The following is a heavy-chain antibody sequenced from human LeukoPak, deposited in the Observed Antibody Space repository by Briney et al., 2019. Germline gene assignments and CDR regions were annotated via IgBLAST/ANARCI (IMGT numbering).Heavy chain of an antibody. D-gene: IGHD6-13*01. CDR1: GGSISSSSYY. Sequence: SETLSLTCTVSGGSISSSSYYWGWIRQPPGKGLEWIGSIYYSGSTYYNPSLKSRVTISVDTSKNQFSLQLNSVTPEDTAVYYCARDRQQLVLFEVGYYYYMDVWGKGTTVTVSS. J-gene: IGHJ6*03. CDR2: IYYSGST. CDR3: ARDRQQLVLFEVGYYYYMDV. V-gene: IGHV4-39*02.